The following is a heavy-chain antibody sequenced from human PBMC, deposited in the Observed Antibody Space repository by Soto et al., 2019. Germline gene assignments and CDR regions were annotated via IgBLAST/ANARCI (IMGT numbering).Heavy chain of an antibody. CDR1: GCTFSSYA. J-gene: IGHJ6*02. CDR2: IIPIFGTA. V-gene: IGHV1-69*13. CDR3: AREGRTPRTEYGMDV. D-gene: IGHD2-15*01. Sequence: SLKVSCKSSGCTFSSYAISWVRQAPGQGLEWMGGIIPIFGTANYAQKFQGRVTITADESTSTAYMELSSLRSEDTAVYYCAREGRTPRTEYGMDVWGQGTTVTVSS.